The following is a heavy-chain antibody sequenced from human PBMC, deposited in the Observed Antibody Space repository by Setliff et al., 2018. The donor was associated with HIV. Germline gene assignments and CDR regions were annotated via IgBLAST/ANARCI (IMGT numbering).Heavy chain of an antibody. CDR3: ARIDPGKFWSLDY. J-gene: IGHJ4*02. D-gene: IGHD1-1*01. CDR1: GDSVTSGGFF. V-gene: IGHV4-31*03. CDR2: MFYSGTT. Sequence: SETLSLTCSVSGDSVTSGGFFWSWIRQRPEKGLEWIGHMFYSGTTYYSPSLKSRVRISRDTSENQFSLKLTSVTAADTAVYFCARIDPGKFWSLDYWGRGTLVTVSS.